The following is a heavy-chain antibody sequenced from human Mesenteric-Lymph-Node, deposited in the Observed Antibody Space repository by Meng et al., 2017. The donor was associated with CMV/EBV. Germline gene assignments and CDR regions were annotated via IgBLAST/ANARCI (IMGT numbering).Heavy chain of an antibody. V-gene: IGHV1-69*02. Sequence: QVQLVQSGAEVQKPGSSVKFSGKAPGGTFSSYTISWVQQAPGQGLEWMGRIIPILGIANYAQKFQGRVTITADKSTSTAYMELSSLRSEDTAVYYCAGGIAAAGSRWFDPWGQGTLVTVSS. D-gene: IGHD6-13*01. CDR3: AGGIAAAGSRWFDP. CDR1: GGTFSSYT. CDR2: IIPILGIA. J-gene: IGHJ5*02.